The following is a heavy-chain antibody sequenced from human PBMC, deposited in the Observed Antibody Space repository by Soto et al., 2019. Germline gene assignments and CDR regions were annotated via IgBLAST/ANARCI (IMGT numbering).Heavy chain of an antibody. D-gene: IGHD1-26*01. CDR3: AGMWDRWDHYYYYGMDV. V-gene: IGHV2-26*01. CDR2: IFSNDEK. CDR1: GFSLTNTRMG. Sequence: QVTLKESGPVLVKPTETLTLTCTVSGFSLTNTRMGVSWIRQPPGKALEWLAHIFSNDEKSYSTSLKSRLTIPRDTSKSQVVLTMTNMDPVDTATYSCAGMWDRWDHYYYYGMDVWGQGTTVTVPS. J-gene: IGHJ6*02.